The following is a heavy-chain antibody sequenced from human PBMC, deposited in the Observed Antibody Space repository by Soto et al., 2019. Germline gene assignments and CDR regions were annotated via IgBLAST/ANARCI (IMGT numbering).Heavy chain of an antibody. J-gene: IGHJ5*02. CDR1: GGSIRSGGYH. CDR2: IYNSGST. Sequence: QVQLQESGPGFVKPSQTLSLTCPVSGGSIRSGGYHLSCIRPHPGKGLEWIGYIYNSGSTDYNPSLKSRVTISADTSKNQFSLRLSSVTAADTAVYYCARDPAPWGQGTLVTVSS. V-gene: IGHV4-31*03. CDR3: ARDPAP.